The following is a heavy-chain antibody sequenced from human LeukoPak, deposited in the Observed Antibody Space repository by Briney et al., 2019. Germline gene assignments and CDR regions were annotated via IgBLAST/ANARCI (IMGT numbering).Heavy chain of an antibody. CDR1: GFTFSSYG. D-gene: IGHD1-7*01. Sequence: GGSLRLSCAASGFTFSSYGMHWVRQAPGKGLEWVAAISHDGSNKHYADSVKGRFTISRDNSKNTLCLQMNSLKVEDTAAYLCAETGPTDYWGQGTLVTVSS. CDR2: ISHDGSNK. CDR3: AETGPTDY. J-gene: IGHJ4*02. V-gene: IGHV3-30*18.